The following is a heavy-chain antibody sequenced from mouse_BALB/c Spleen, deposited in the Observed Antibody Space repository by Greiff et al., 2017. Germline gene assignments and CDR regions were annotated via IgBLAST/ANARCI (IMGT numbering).Heavy chain of an antibody. CDR3: ARAYYRYDDAMDY. J-gene: IGHJ4*01. D-gene: IGHD2-14*01. CDR2: ISYDGSN. CDR1: GYSFTSGYY. Sequence: EVKVEESGPGLVKPSQSLSLTCSVTGYSFTSGYYWYWIRQFPGNKLEWMGYISYDGSNNYNPSLKNRISITRDTSKNQFFLKLNSVTTEDTATYYCARAYYRYDDAMDYWGQGTTVTVSS. V-gene: IGHV3-6*02.